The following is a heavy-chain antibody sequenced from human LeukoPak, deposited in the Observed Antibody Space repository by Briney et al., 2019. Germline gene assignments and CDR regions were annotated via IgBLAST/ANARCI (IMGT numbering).Heavy chain of an antibody. J-gene: IGHJ1*01. CDR3: AKEPAFQAVAGTRYFQH. D-gene: IGHD6-19*01. V-gene: IGHV3-23*01. Sequence: PGGSLRLSCAASGFTFSSYAMSWVCQAPGKGLEWVSAISGSGGSTYYADSVKGRFTISRDNSKNTLYLQMNSLRAEDTAVYCCAKEPAFQAVAGTRYFQHWGQGTLVTVSS. CDR2: ISGSGGST. CDR1: GFTFSSYA.